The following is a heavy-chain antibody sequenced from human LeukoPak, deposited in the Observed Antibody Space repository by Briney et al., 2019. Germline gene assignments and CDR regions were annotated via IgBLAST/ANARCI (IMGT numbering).Heavy chain of an antibody. D-gene: IGHD3-10*01. CDR1: GGTFSSYT. CDR3: ARGDPHSGSYYTYFDY. J-gene: IGHJ4*02. CDR2: IIPILGIA. V-gene: IGHV1-69*02. Sequence: SVKVSCKASGGTFSSYTISWVRQAPGQGLEWMGRIIPILGIADYAQKFQGRVTITADKSTSTAYMELSSLRSEDTAVYYCARGDPHSGSYYTYFDYWGQGTLVTVSS.